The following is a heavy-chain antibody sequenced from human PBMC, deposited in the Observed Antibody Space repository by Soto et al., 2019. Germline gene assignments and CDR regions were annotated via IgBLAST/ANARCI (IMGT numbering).Heavy chain of an antibody. V-gene: IGHV4-59*08. J-gene: IGHJ6*03. CDR3: ARTLRPCSGGSCYYYYYYMDV. CDR1: GGSISSYY. CDR2: IYYSGST. D-gene: IGHD2-15*01. Sequence: SETLSLTCTVSGGSISSYYWSWIRQPPGKGLEWIGYIYYSGSTNYNPSLKSRVTISVDTSKNQFSLKLSSVTAADTAVYYCARTLRPCSGGSCYYYYYYMDVWGKGTTVTVS.